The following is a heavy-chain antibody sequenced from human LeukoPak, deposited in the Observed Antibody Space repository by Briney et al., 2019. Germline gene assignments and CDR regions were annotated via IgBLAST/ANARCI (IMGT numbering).Heavy chain of an antibody. D-gene: IGHD6-13*01. J-gene: IGHJ4*02. CDR2: INPNSGGT. Sequence: GASVTVCCKASGYTFTDYYMHWVRQAPGQGLEWMGWINPNSGGTNYAQKFQGRVTMTRDTSISTAYMELSSLRSDDTAVYYCATSGSSWPDYWGQGTLVTVSS. V-gene: IGHV1-2*02. CDR3: ATSGSSWPDY. CDR1: GYTFTDYY.